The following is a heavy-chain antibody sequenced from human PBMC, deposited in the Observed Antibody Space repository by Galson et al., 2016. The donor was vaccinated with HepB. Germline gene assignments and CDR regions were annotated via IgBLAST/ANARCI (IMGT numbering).Heavy chain of an antibody. D-gene: IGHD2-15*01. V-gene: IGHV1-69*10. Sequence: SVKVSCKASGGTFNNHSITWVRQAPGQGLEWMGWSVPILGITNYAHNFQGRVTITADKSTNTAYVELSSLTSEDTAVYYCARKNCSGGTCHFPADYCGMDVWGQGTTVTVSS. J-gene: IGHJ6*02. CDR1: GGTFNNHS. CDR2: SVPILGIT. CDR3: ARKNCSGGTCHFPADYCGMDV.